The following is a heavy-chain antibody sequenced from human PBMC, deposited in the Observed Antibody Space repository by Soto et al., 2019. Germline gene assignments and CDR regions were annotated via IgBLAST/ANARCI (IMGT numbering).Heavy chain of an antibody. CDR2: FDPEDGET. D-gene: IGHD2-15*01. Sequence: GASVKVSCKVSGYTLTELSMHWVRQAPGKGLEWMGGFDPEDGETIYAQKFQGRVTMTEDTSTDTAYMELSSLRSEDAAVYCCETESGSSFYYYGMDVWGQGTTVTVSS. CDR3: ETESGSSFYYYGMDV. J-gene: IGHJ6*02. V-gene: IGHV1-24*01. CDR1: GYTLTELS.